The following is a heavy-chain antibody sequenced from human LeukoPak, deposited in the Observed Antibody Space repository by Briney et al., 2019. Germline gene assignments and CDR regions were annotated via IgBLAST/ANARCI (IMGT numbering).Heavy chain of an antibody. CDR2: ISAVFPNT. V-gene: IGHV3-23*01. CDR3: ARYQATGYDAFDI. Sequence: GGSLRLSCAASGFTFDNYVMAWFRQAPGKGLEWVSTISAVFPNTYSADSVKGRFTISRDNSKSTLYLQMNSLRAEDTAVYYCARYQATGYDAFDIWGQGTMVTVSS. CDR1: GFTFDNYV. J-gene: IGHJ3*02. D-gene: IGHD2-2*01.